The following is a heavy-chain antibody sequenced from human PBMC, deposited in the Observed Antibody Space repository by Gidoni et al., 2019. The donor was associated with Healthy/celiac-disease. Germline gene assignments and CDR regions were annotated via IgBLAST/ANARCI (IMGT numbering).Heavy chain of an antibody. CDR3: AREIPDIVVVPAALYYGMDV. J-gene: IGHJ6*02. CDR1: SYG. Sequence: SYGMHWVRQAPGKGLEWVAVIWYDGSNKYYADSVKGRFTISRDNSKNTLYLQMNSLRAEDTAVYYCAREIPDIVVVPAALYYGMDVWGQGTTVTVSS. D-gene: IGHD2-2*01. V-gene: IGHV3-33*01. CDR2: IWYDGSNK.